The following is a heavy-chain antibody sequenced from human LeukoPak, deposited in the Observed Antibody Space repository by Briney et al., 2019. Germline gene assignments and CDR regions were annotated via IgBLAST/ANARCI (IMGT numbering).Heavy chain of an antibody. CDR1: GESFSGDY. J-gene: IGHJ5*02. CDR3: AGGRWVKIET. D-gene: IGHD5-24*01. V-gene: IGHV4-34*01. Sequence: SETLPLTCGVYGESFSGDYWSWIRQPPGKGLEWIGEINQSGSTNYIPSLKSRVTISVDTSKNQFSLKLISVTAADTAVYYCAGGRWVKIETWGQGNLVTVS. CDR2: INQSGST.